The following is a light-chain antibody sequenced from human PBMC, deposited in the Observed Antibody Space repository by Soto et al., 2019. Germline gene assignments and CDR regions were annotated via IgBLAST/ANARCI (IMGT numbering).Light chain of an antibody. J-gene: IGLJ1*01. V-gene: IGLV2-11*01. CDR2: DVS. CDR3: DYYAGSYTFV. Sequence: QSALTQPRSVSGSPGQSVTISCTGTSSDVGGYNYVSWYQQHPGKAPKLMIYDVSKRPSGVPDRFSGSKSGNTASLTISGLQAEDEADYYAGSYTFVFGTGTKVTVL. CDR1: SSDVGGYNY.